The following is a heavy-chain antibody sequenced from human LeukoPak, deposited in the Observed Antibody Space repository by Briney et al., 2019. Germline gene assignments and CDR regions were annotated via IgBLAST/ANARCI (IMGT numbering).Heavy chain of an antibody. CDR1: GFTFDDYA. CDR2: ISWNSGSI. V-gene: IGHV3-9*01. Sequence: GGSLRLSCAASGFTFDDYAMHWVRQAPGKGLEWVSGISWNSGSIAYADSVKGRFTISRDNAKNSLYLQMNSLRTEDTALYYCAKDVDSGSYLAQATGWFDPWGQGTLVTVSS. CDR3: AKDVDSGSYLAQATGWFDP. J-gene: IGHJ5*02. D-gene: IGHD1-26*01.